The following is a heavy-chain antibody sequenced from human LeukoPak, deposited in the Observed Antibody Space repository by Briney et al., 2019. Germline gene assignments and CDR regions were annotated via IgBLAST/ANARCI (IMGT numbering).Heavy chain of an antibody. J-gene: IGHJ5*02. CDR2: IYYSGST. CDR1: GGSISSGGYY. V-gene: IGHV4-31*03. D-gene: IGHD3-10*01. CDR3: AASGPTYGSGSYCWFDP. Sequence: SQTLSLTCTVSGGSISSGGYYWSWIRQHPGKGLEWIGYIYYSGSTYYNPSLKSRVTISVDTSKNQFSLKLSSVTAADTAVYYCAASGPTYGSGSYCWFDPWGQGTLVTVSS.